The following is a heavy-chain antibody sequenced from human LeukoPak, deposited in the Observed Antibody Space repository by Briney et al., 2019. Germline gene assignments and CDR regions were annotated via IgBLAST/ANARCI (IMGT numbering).Heavy chain of an antibody. V-gene: IGHV3-48*03. CDR3: ARGGSYFVH. CDR2: ISTSGSTI. D-gene: IGHD3-16*01. CDR1: GFSFRSYE. J-gene: IGHJ4*02. Sequence: PGGSLRLSCAASGFSFRSYEMTWVRQAPGKGLEWVSHISTSGSTINYADSVKGRFTISRDNAKNPLYLQMNSLRVEDTAVYYCARGGSYFVHWGQGTLVTVSS.